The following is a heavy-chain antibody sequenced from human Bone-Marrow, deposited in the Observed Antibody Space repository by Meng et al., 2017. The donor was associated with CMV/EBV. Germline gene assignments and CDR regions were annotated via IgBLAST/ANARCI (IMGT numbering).Heavy chain of an antibody. CDR2: IYYSGST. D-gene: IGHD3-9*01. CDR1: GGSISSYY. Sequence: SETLSLTCTVSGGSISSYYWSWIRQPPGKRLEWIGYIYYSGSTNYNPSLKSRVTISVDTSKNQFSLKLSSVTAADTAVYYCAGHMGEYYDILTGMGGWFDPWGQGTLVTVSS. J-gene: IGHJ5*02. CDR3: AGHMGEYYDILTGMGGWFDP. V-gene: IGHV4-59*01.